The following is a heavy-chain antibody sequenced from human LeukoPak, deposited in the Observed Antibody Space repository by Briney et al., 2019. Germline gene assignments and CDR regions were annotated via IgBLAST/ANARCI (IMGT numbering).Heavy chain of an antibody. CDR2: ISSSGSTI. Sequence: PGGSLRLSCAASGFTFSSYEMNWVRQAPGKGLEWVSYISSSGSTIYYADSVKGRFTISRDNAKNSLYLQMNSLRAEDTAVYYCASAPYYYDSSGYYWRAKGPTDYYYMDVWGKGTTVTVSS. J-gene: IGHJ6*03. V-gene: IGHV3-48*03. CDR3: ASAPYYYDSSGYYWRAKGPTDYYYMDV. D-gene: IGHD3-22*01. CDR1: GFTFSSYE.